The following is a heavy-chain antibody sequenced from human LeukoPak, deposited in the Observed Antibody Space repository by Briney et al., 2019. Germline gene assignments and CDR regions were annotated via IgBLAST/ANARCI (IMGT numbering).Heavy chain of an antibody. V-gene: IGHV4-59*12. J-gene: IGHJ6*02. CDR2: IYYSGRN. CDR1: GGSISPYY. CDR3: ARGTFKDGLDV. Sequence: PSGTLSLTCTVSGGSISPYYWSWIRQPPGKGLEWIGFIYYSGRNNHNPSLKSRVTLSVDTSKNQCSLKLTSVAAADTAVYYCARGTFKDGLDVWGQGTTVTVSS. D-gene: IGHD2/OR15-2a*01.